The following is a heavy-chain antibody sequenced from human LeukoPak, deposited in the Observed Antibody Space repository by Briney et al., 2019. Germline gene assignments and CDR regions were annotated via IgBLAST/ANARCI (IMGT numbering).Heavy chain of an antibody. CDR3: ARVDVVTLVLGY. CDR2: IYTSGST. J-gene: IGHJ4*02. Sequence: SQTLSLTCTVSGGSISSGSYYWSWIRQPAGKGLEWIGHIYTSGSTNYNPSLKSRVTISVDTSKNQFSLELSSVTAADTAVYYCARVDVVTLVLGYWGQGTLVTVSS. D-gene: IGHD3-3*02. CDR1: GGSISSGSYY. V-gene: IGHV4-61*09.